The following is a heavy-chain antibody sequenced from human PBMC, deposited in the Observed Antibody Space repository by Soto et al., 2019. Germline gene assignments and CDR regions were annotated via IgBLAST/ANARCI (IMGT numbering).Heavy chain of an antibody. V-gene: IGHV4-59*12. D-gene: IGHD4-4*01. CDR2: IYYSGST. J-gene: IGHJ3*02. CDR3: ARDGYSRYAFDI. Sequence: SETLSLTCTVSGGSISSYYWSWIRQPPGKGLEWIGYIYYSGSTNYNPSLKSRVTISVDTSKNQFSLKLSSVTAADTAVYYCARDGYSRYAFDIWGQGTMVTV. CDR1: GGSISSYY.